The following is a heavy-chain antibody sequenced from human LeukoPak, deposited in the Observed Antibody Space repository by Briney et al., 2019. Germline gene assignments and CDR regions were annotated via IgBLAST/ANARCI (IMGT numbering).Heavy chain of an antibody. V-gene: IGHV1-2*02. CDR2: INPNSGGT. J-gene: IGHJ4*02. CDR3: ARDTADRTKYYYDSSGHFDY. D-gene: IGHD3-22*01. Sequence: GASVKVSCKASGYTFTGYYMHWARQAPGQGLEWMGWINPNSGGTNYAQKFQGRVTMTRDTSISTAYMELSRLRSDDTAVYYCARDTADRTKYYYDSSGHFDYWGQGTLVTASS. CDR1: GYTFTGYY.